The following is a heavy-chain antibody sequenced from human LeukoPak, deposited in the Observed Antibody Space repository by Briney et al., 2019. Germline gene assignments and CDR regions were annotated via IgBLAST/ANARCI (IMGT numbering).Heavy chain of an antibody. CDR1: GFTFSDAC. CDR2: ISWNSGSI. CDR3: AKYRGPDTAMGEYYFDY. D-gene: IGHD5-18*01. J-gene: IGHJ4*02. Sequence: QAGGSLRLSCRASGFTFSDACMSWVRQAPGKGLEWVSGISWNSGSIGYADSVKGRFTISRDNAKNSLYLQMNSLRAEDTALYYCAKYRGPDTAMGEYYFDYWGQGTLVTVSS. V-gene: IGHV3-9*01.